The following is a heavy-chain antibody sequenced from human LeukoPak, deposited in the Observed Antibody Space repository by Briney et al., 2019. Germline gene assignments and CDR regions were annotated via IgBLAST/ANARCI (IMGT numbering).Heavy chain of an antibody. Sequence: PGGSLRLSCTASGFNFSTYWMTWVRQVPGKGLEWVANIKEDGSEIYYVDAVKGRFSISRDNAKTSLCLQMHSLSVADTGLYYCVTDQTGRHPYFFDYWGQGTLVTVSS. D-gene: IGHD3-10*01. CDR2: IKEDGSEI. CDR1: GFNFSTYW. CDR3: VTDQTGRHPYFFDY. V-gene: IGHV3-7*01. J-gene: IGHJ4*02.